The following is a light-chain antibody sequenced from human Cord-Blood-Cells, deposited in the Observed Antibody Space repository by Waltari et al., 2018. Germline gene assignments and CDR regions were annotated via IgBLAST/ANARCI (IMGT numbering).Light chain of an antibody. J-gene: IGKJ4*01. CDR3: QQYYSTPRT. CDR2: WAS. Sequence: DIVMTQSPDSLAVSLGARATITCTSSQSVLYSSNNKNYLAWYQQKPGQPPKLLIYWASTRESGVPDRFSGSGSGTDFTLTISSLQAEDVAVYYCQQYYSTPRTFGGGTKVEIK. CDR1: QSVLYSSNNKNY. V-gene: IGKV4-1*01.